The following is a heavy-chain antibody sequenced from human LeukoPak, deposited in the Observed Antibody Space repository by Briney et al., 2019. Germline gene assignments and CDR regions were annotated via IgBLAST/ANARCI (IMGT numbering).Heavy chain of an antibody. D-gene: IGHD6-19*01. CDR3: TREGGWYYFDY. Sequence: GGSLRLSCTASGFTFGDYPMSWVRQAPGKGLGWVGFIRSKTYGGTTEYAASVKGRFTISRDDSKSIAYLHMDSLKTEDTALYYCTREGGWYYFDYWGQGTLVTVSS. CDR1: GFTFGDYP. V-gene: IGHV3-49*04. J-gene: IGHJ4*02. CDR2: IRSKTYGGTT.